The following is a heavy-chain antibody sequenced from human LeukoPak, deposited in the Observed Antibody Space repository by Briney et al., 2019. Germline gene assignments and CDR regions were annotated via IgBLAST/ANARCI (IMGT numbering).Heavy chain of an antibody. Sequence: GGSLRLSCVASGFSFSSYSMNWVRQAPGKGLEWVSSIDYSSNYIYTADSLKGRFTTSRDNAKHSLDLQMNSLKVEDTAVYYCATPAAGPGAEYSQYWGQGTLVIVSS. J-gene: IGHJ1*01. V-gene: IGHV3-21*01. CDR2: IDYSSNYI. CDR3: ATPAAGPGAEYSQY. D-gene: IGHD6-13*01. CDR1: GFSFSSYS.